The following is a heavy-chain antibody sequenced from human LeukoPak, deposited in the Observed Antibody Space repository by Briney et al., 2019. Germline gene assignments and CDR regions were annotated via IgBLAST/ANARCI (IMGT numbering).Heavy chain of an antibody. J-gene: IGHJ4*02. CDR2: IYYSGST. CDR1: GGSISSYY. V-gene: IGHV4-59*08. CDR3: ARLIRIHYFDY. D-gene: IGHD2/OR15-2a*01. Sequence: ASETLSLTCTVSGGSISSYYWSWIRQPPGKGLEWIGYIYYSGSTNYNPSLKSRVTISVDTSKNQFSLKLSSVTAADTAVYYCARLIRIHYFDYWGQGTLVTVSS.